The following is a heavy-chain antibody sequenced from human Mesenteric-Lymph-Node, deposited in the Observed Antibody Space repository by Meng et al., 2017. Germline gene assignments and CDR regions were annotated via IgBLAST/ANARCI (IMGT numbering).Heavy chain of an antibody. V-gene: IGHV1-69*05. Sequence: SVKVSCKASGGTFSSYAISWVRQAPGQGLEWMGGIIPIFGTANYAQKFQGRVTMTRNTSISTAYMEVSSLRSEDTAVYYCARGGGRITMVRGVLVDVWGQGTTVTVSS. CDR2: IIPIFGTA. D-gene: IGHD3-10*01. J-gene: IGHJ6*02. CDR3: ARGGGRITMVRGVLVDV. CDR1: GGTFSSYA.